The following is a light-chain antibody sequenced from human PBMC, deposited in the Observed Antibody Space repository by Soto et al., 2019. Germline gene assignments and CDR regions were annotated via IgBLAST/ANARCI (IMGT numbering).Light chain of an antibody. J-gene: IGKJ2*02. CDR3: QLCT. CDR1: QSVSSY. V-gene: IGKV3-11*01. Sequence: EIVFTHSPATLSLSPGEKATLSCRASQSVSSYLAWYQQKPGQAPRLLIYDASNRATGIPARFSGSGSGTDFTLTISSLEFFFFDMASCQLCT. CDR2: DAS.